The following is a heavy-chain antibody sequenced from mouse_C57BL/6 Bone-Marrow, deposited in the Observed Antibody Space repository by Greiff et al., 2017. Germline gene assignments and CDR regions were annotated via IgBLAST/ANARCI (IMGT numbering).Heavy chain of an antibody. CDR2: ISSGSSTI. V-gene: IGHV5-17*01. CDR1: GFTFSDYG. J-gene: IGHJ3*01. Sequence: EVQLVESGGGLVKPGGSLKLSCAASGFTFSDYGMHWVRQAPEKGLEWVAYISSGSSTIYYADTVKGRFTISRDNAKNTLFLQMTSLRSEDTAMYYCSAGSTIYFSSFAYWGQGTLVTVSS. CDR3: SAGSTIYFSSFAY. D-gene: IGHD2-1*01.